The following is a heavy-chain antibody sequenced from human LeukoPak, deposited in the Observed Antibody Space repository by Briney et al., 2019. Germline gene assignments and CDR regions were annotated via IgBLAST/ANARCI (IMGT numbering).Heavy chain of an antibody. D-gene: IGHD3-10*01. Sequence: SGPTLVNPTQTLTLTCTFSGFSLSTRGVGVGWIRQPPGKALEWLSLIYWNDDKRYSPSLKSRLTITKDTSKNQVVLTMTNMDPVDTATYYCAHSSLYYYGYWFDPWGQGTLVTVSS. CDR1: GFSLSTRGVG. V-gene: IGHV2-5*01. CDR2: IYWNDDK. CDR3: AHSSLYYYGYWFDP. J-gene: IGHJ5*02.